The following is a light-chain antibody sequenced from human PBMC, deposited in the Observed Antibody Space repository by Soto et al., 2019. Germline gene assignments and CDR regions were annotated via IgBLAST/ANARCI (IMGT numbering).Light chain of an antibody. CDR1: QDISDH. Sequence: DFQMTQSPSSLSASVGDRVTITCRASQDISDHLAWYQHKPGKVPKLLIYEASTLQSGVPSRFSGGGSGTDFTLTISSLQTEDVAIYYCQKHNGTPRTFGQGTKVELK. J-gene: IGKJ1*01. CDR3: QKHNGTPRT. CDR2: EAS. V-gene: IGKV1-27*01.